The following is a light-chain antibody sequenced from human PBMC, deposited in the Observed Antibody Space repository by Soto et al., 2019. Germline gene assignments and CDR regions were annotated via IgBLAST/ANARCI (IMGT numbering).Light chain of an antibody. V-gene: IGKV3-20*01. Sequence: EIVLTPSPGPLSFSPGERATLSRRASQSVNSRLAWYQHKPGQAPRLLISGASSRATGIPDRFSGSGSATDFTLTISRLEPEDFALYYCQHYGRSPITFGQGTRLEIK. CDR2: GAS. J-gene: IGKJ5*01. CDR1: QSVNSR. CDR3: QHYGRSPIT.